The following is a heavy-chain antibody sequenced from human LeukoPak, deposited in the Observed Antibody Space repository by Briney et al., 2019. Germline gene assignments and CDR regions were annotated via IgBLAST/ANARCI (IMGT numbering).Heavy chain of an antibody. CDR3: TLFYDSSGYYPFDY. CDR1: GFTFSNYA. V-gene: IGHV3-73*01. Sequence: GGSLRLSCAASGFTFSNYAVHWVRQAPGKGLEWVGRIRSKPNNYATAYAASVKGRFTISRDDSKNTAYLQMNSLKTGDTAVYYCTLFYDSSGYYPFDYWGQGTLVTVSS. CDR2: IRSKPNNYAT. J-gene: IGHJ4*02. D-gene: IGHD3-22*01.